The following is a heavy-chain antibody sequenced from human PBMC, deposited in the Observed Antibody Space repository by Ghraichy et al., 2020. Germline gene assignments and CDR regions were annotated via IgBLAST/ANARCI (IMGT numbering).Heavy chain of an antibody. CDR3: ARLRPSYYYDSSGSYSFDY. J-gene: IGHJ4*02. Sequence: SETLSLTCTVSGGSISSSSYYWGWIRQPPGKGLEWIGSIYYSGSTYYNPSLKSRVTISVDTSKNQFSLKLSSVTAADTAVYYCARLRPSYYYDSSGSYSFDYWGQGTLVTVSS. V-gene: IGHV4-39*01. CDR2: IYYSGST. D-gene: IGHD3-22*01. CDR1: GGSISSSSYY.